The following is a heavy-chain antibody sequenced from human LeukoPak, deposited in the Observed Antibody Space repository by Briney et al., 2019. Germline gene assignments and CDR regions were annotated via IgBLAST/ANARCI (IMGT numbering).Heavy chain of an antibody. Sequence: PGGSLRRSCAASGFTFSSYSMNWVRQAPGKGLEWVSSISTSSIYIYYADSVKGRFTISRDNARKSLYLEMNSLRAEDTAVYYCARGTLNIPGEQGAFDYWGQGTLVTVSS. J-gene: IGHJ4*02. CDR1: GFTFSSYS. CDR2: ISTSSIYI. V-gene: IGHV3-21*01. CDR3: ARGTLNIPGEQGAFDY. D-gene: IGHD1-14*01.